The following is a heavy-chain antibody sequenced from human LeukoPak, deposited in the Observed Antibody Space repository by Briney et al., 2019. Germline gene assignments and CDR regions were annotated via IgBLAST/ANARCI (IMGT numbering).Heavy chain of an antibody. CDR1: GFTLSRSG. D-gene: IGHD6-19*01. V-gene: IGHV3-30*18. CDR3: AKPRDSSGWPGFDY. J-gene: IGHJ4*02. Sequence: GGSLRLSCAASGFTLSRSGMHWVRQAPGKGLEWVAAISYDGSKKYYADSVKGRFTVSRDNSKNTLYLQMNSLRAEDTAVYYCAKPRDSSGWPGFDYWGQGTLVTVSS. CDR2: ISYDGSKK.